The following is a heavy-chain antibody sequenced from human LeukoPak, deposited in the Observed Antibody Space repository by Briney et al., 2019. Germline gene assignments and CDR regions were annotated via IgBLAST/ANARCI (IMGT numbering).Heavy chain of an antibody. V-gene: IGHV4-59*08. CDR2: IYYSGST. CDR3: ARNIEGPWTLDAFDI. Sequence: SETLSLTCTVSGGSISSYYWSWIRQPPGKGLEWIGYIYYSGSTNYNPSLKSRVTISVDTSKNQFSLKLSSVTAADTAVYYCARNIEGPWTLDAFDISGQGTMVSVSS. CDR1: GGSISSYY. D-gene: IGHD1-1*01. J-gene: IGHJ3*02.